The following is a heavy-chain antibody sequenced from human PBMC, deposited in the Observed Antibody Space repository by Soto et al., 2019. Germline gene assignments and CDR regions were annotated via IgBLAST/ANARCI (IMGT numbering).Heavy chain of an antibody. CDR1: GGTFSSYA. CDR3: ARETTMIVKTPPPNYYYYVRGG. J-gene: IGHJ6*02. CDR2: IIPIFGTA. Sequence: GASVKVSCKASGGTFSSYAISWVRQAPGQGLEWMGGIIPIFGTANYAQKFQGRVTITADESTSTAYMELSSLRSEDTAVDYCARETTMIVKTPPPNYYYYVRGGGAQGPRVTFPS. V-gene: IGHV1-69*01. D-gene: IGHD3-22*01.